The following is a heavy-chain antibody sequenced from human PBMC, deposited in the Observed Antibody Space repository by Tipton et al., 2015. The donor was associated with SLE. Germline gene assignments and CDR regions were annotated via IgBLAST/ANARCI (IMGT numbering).Heavy chain of an antibody. CDR2: INSDGTGT. D-gene: IGHD1-26*01. V-gene: IGHV3-74*01. CDR3: VKDKRRAWDNYYYGMDV. CDR1: GFTFSNYW. Sequence: LSLTCVGYGFTFSNYWMHWVRQVPGKGRVWVSRINSDGTGTKYVDSVKGRFSISRDNARSTLYLQMNSLRADDTAVYYCVKDKRRAWDNYYYGMDVWGHGTTVTVSS. J-gene: IGHJ6*02.